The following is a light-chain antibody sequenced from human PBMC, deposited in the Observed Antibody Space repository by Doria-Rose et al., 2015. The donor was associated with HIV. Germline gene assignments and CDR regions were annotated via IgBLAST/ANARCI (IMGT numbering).Light chain of an antibody. CDR2: AAV. Sequence: LSASVGDRVTITCRARQDISTYVAWYHQKPGKIPKLLIYAAVTLQSGVPSRFSGSGSGRDFTLTITSLQPEDVATYFCQKYNSAPPTCGQGNKVEIK. J-gene: IGKJ1*01. CDR3: QKYNSAPPT. V-gene: IGKV1-27*01. CDR1: QDISTY.